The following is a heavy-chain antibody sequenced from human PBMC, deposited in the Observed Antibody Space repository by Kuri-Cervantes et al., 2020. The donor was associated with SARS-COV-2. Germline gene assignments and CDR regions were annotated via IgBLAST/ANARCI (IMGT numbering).Heavy chain of an antibody. D-gene: IGHD6-19*01. J-gene: IGHJ4*02. Sequence: SVKVSCKASGYTFTDYYMHWVRQAPGQGLEWMGGIIPIFGTANYAQKFQGRVTITADESTSTAYMELSSLRSEDTAVYYCARDAPSSGWTAPGSYWGQGTLVTVSS. CDR3: ARDAPSSGWTAPGSY. CDR1: GYTFTDYY. CDR2: IIPIFGTA. V-gene: IGHV1-69*13.